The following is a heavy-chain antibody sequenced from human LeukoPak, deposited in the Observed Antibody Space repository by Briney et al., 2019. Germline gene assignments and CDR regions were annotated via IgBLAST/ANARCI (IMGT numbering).Heavy chain of an antibody. CDR2: ISSSSSYT. CDR1: GFTFSDYY. D-gene: IGHD3-10*01. CDR3: ARARAVRGVIMFDY. Sequence: PGGSLRLSCAASGFTFSDYYMSWIRQAPGKGLGWVSYISSSSSYTNYADSVKGRFTISRDNAKNSLYLQMNSLRAEDTAVYYCARARAVRGVIMFDYWGQGTLVTVSS. V-gene: IGHV3-11*05. J-gene: IGHJ4*02.